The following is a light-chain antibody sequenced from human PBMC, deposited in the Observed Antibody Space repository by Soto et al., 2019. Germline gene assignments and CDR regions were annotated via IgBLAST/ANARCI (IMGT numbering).Light chain of an antibody. V-gene: IGLV2-14*01. J-gene: IGLJ2*01. CDR3: TSYAGSSVV. CDR1: SSDVGGYKY. CDR2: EVI. Sequence: QAALTQPASVSGSPGQSITISCTGTSSDVGGYKYVSWYQQHPGKAPKLMIYEVINRPSGVSNRFSGSKSGNTASLTISGLQADDEAYYYCTSYAGSSVVFGGGTKVTVL.